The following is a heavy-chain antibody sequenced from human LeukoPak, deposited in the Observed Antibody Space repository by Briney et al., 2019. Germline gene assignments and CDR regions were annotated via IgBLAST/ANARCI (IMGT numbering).Heavy chain of an antibody. CDR1: GGSISSYY. V-gene: IGHV4-4*07. Sequence: SETLSLTCTVSGGSISSYYWSWIRQPAGKGLEWIGRIYTSGGTDYNPSLKSRVIMSVDTSKNHLSLKLTSVTAADTAVYYCARDSGTTGEVKFDPWGQGVLVTVSS. J-gene: IGHJ5*02. CDR2: IYTSGGT. D-gene: IGHD3-10*01. CDR3: ARDSGTTGEVKFDP.